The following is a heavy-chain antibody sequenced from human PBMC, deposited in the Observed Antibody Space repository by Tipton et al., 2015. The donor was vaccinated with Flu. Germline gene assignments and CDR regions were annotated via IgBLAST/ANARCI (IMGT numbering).Heavy chain of an antibody. CDR2: IKQDGSEK. J-gene: IGHJ4*02. Sequence: SLRLSCTASGFTFTSYYMTWVRQAPGKGLEWVANIKQDGSEKHYVDSVKGRFTISRDNVKNSLYLQMNSLRAEDTAVYYCARDNYEAVGAPDYWGQGTLVTVSS. CDR3: ARDNYEAVGAPDY. V-gene: IGHV3-7*01. D-gene: IGHD1-26*01. CDR1: GFTFTSYY.